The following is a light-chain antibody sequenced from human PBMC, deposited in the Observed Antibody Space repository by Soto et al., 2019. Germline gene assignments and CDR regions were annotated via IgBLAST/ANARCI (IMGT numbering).Light chain of an antibody. J-gene: IGKJ1*01. Sequence: DIVMTQSPDSLAVSLGERATINCKSSQTVFYSSNNKNYLAWYQQKPGQAPRLLIYDASNRATGIPVRFSGSGSGADFTLTISSLEPEDFAVYYCQQRSNLPWTFGQGTKV. CDR1: QTVFYSSNNKNY. CDR3: QQRSNLPWT. CDR2: DAS. V-gene: IGKV4-1*01.